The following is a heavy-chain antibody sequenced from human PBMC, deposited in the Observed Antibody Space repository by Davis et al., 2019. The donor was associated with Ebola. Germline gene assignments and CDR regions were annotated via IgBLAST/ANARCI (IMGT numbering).Heavy chain of an antibody. Sequence: GESLKISCAASGFTFSSYSMNWVRQAPGKGLEWVSSISSSSSYIYYADSVKGRFSISRDNSQNTLYLQMNSLRAEDTAVYYCARAGIQLWSPDAFDIWGQGTMVTVSS. J-gene: IGHJ3*02. CDR2: ISSSSSYI. CDR3: ARAGIQLWSPDAFDI. D-gene: IGHD5-18*01. V-gene: IGHV3-21*01. CDR1: GFTFSSYS.